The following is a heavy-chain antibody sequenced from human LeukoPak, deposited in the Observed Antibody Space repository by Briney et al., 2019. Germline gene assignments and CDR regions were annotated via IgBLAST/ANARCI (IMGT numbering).Heavy chain of an antibody. V-gene: IGHV3-21*01. CDR2: ISSSSSYI. D-gene: IGHD3-3*01. CDR1: GFTFSSYS. CDR3: ARGRITIFGVVIGDVDY. Sequence: PGGSLRLSCAASGFTFSSYSMSWVRQAPGKGLEWVSSISSSSSYIYYADSVKGRFTISRDNAKNSLYLQMNSLRDEDTAVYYCARGRITIFGVVIGDVDYWGQGTLVTVSS. J-gene: IGHJ4*02.